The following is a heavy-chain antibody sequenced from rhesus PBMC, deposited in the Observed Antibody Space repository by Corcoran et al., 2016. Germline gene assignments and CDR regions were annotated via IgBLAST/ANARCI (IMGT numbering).Heavy chain of an antibody. D-gene: IGHD4-17*01. Sequence: QVQLQESGPGVVKPSETLSLTCTVSGVSLSSDYDWSWIRQVPGKGLEWIGYIYGSSGSTNYNPSLKNRVTISKDSSKNQFSLKLSSVTAADTAVYYCARRNFNFDYWGQGVLVTVSA. V-gene: IGHV4-76*01. CDR1: GVSLSSDYD. J-gene: IGHJ4*01. CDR3: ARRNFNFDY. CDR2: IYGSSGST.